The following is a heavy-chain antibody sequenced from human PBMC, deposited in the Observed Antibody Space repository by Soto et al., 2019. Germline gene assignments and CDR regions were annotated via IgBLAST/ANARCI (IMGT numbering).Heavy chain of an antibody. Sequence: PGGSLRLSCAASGFTFSSYGMHWVRQAPGKGLEWVAVISYDGSNKYYADSVKGRFTISRDNSKNTLYLQMNSLRAEDTAVYYCATDHTSSWYYLDYWGQGTLVTVSS. D-gene: IGHD6-13*01. CDR2: ISYDGSNK. CDR3: ATDHTSSWYYLDY. J-gene: IGHJ4*02. CDR1: GFTFSSYG. V-gene: IGHV3-30*03.